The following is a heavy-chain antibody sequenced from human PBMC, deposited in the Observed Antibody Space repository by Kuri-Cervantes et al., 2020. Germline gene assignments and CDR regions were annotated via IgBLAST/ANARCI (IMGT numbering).Heavy chain of an antibody. J-gene: IGHJ4*02. CDR2: IYHSGST. Sequence: SETLSLTCAVSGYSISSGYYWGWIRQPPGKGLEWIGSIYHSGSTYYNPSLKSRVTISVDTSKNQFSLKLSSVTAADTAVYYCARARGRRRGYSYGSDYWGQGTLVTVSS. V-gene: IGHV4-38-2*01. D-gene: IGHD5-18*01. CDR3: ARARGRRRGYSYGSDY. CDR1: GYSISSGYY.